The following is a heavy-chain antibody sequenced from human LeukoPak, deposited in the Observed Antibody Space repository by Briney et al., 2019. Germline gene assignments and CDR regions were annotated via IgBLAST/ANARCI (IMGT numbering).Heavy chain of an antibody. CDR3: ARGKGYCSGGSCYRLDY. CDR1: GGTFSSYD. V-gene: IGHV1-8*03. Sequence: ASVKVSCKASGGTFSSYDINWVRQATGQGLEWMGWMNPNSGNTGYAQKFQGRVTITRNTSISTAYMELSSLRSEDTAVYYCARGKGYCSGGSCYRLDYWGQGTLVTVSS. CDR2: MNPNSGNT. J-gene: IGHJ4*02. D-gene: IGHD2-15*01.